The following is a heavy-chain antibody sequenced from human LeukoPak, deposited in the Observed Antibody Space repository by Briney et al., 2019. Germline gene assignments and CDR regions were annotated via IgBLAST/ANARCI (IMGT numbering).Heavy chain of an antibody. CDR1: GFTFSDYG. J-gene: IGHJ4*02. CDR3: AKDRYYYDSSGYSDY. D-gene: IGHD3-22*01. CDR2: ISYDGSNR. V-gene: IGHV3-30*18. Sequence: GGSLRLSCAASGFTFSDYGMHWVRQAPGKGLEWVAVISYDGSNRYYADSVKGRFTISRDNSKNTLYLQMNSLRAEDTAVYYCAKDRYYYDSSGYSDYWGQGTLVTVSS.